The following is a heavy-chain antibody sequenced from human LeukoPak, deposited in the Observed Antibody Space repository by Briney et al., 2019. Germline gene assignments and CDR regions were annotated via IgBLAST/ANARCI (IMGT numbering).Heavy chain of an antibody. V-gene: IGHV4-61*02. CDR2: IYTSGST. CDR1: GGSISSGSYY. CDR3: ARLRGMRPPGGYSSSWYYFDY. Sequence: SQTLSLTCTVSGGSISSGSYYWSWIRQPAGKGLEWIGRIYTSGSTNYNPSLKSRVTISVDTSKNQFSLKLSSVTAADTAMYYCARLRGMRPPGGYSSSWYYFDYWGQGTLVTVSS. D-gene: IGHD6-13*01. J-gene: IGHJ4*02.